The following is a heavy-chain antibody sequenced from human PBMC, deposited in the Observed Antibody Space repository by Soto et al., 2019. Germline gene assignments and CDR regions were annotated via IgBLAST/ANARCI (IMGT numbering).Heavy chain of an antibody. CDR1: DGSISSSIYY. V-gene: IGHV4-39*01. D-gene: IGHD3-3*01. Sequence: DPQSLSCTVSDGSISSSIYYWGRIRQNPGKGMEWIGSIDYSGSTYYNPPLKSRVTISVDTSKNQFSLKLSSVTAADTAVYSCASHCSGTFGVDFYYWGQGTLVTVSS. CDR3: ASHCSGTFGVDFYY. J-gene: IGHJ4*02. CDR2: IDYSGST.